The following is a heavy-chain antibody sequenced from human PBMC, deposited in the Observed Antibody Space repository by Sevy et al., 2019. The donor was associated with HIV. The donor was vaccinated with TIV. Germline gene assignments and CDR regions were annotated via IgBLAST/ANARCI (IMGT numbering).Heavy chain of an antibody. Sequence: GGSLRLSCAASGFTFSSYGMHWVRQAPGKGLEWVAVISYDGSNKYYADSVKGRFTISRDNSKNTLYLQMNSLRAEDTAVYYCAKGGAMVISHDYGMDVWGQGTTVTVSS. V-gene: IGHV3-30*18. CDR2: ISYDGSNK. CDR3: AKGGAMVISHDYGMDV. D-gene: IGHD5-18*01. J-gene: IGHJ6*02. CDR1: GFTFSSYG.